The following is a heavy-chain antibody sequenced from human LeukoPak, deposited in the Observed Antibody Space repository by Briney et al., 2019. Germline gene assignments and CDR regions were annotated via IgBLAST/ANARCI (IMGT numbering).Heavy chain of an antibody. CDR2: IYTSGST. V-gene: IGHV4-4*07. D-gene: IGHD3-3*01. J-gene: IGHJ4*02. CDR1: GGSVSSYY. Sequence: SETLSLTCTVSGGSVSSYYWSWIRQPAGKGLEWIGRIYTSGSTNYNPSLKSRVTMSVDTSKNQFSLKLSSVTAADTAVYYCARVNYDFWSGYYAARQTFDYWGQGTLVTVSS. CDR3: ARVNYDFWSGYYAARQTFDY.